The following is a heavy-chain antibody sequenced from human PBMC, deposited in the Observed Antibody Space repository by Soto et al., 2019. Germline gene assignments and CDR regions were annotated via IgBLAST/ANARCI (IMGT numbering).Heavy chain of an antibody. Sequence: EVQLLESGGGLVQPGGSLRLSCAASGFTFGSYAMSWVRQAPGKGLEWVSIISGSAGTTYYADFVKGHFTISRDNSKNTLYRRMNGLRAEDTALYYCAKGVAVGLHFGSSTDGGFDPWGQGPLVTVS. D-gene: IGHD6-6*01. V-gene: IGHV3-23*01. CDR1: GFTFGSYA. CDR2: ISGSAGTT. J-gene: IGHJ5*02. CDR3: AKGVAVGLHFGSSTDGGFDP.